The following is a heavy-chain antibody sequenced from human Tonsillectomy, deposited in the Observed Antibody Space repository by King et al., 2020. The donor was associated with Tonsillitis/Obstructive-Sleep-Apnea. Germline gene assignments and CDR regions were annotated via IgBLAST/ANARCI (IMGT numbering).Heavy chain of an antibody. D-gene: IGHD4/OR15-4a*01. J-gene: IGHJ5*02. CDR2: IYYSGST. CDR3: ARRRGCGPQNWFDP. Sequence: VQLQESGPGLVKPSETLSLTCTVSGGSISSYSWSWIRQPPGKGLEGIAYIYYSGSTDHNPTLKSRVTISVDTSKNQLSLKLSSVTAAATAVYYCARRRGCGPQNWFDPWGQGALVTVSS. V-gene: IGHV4-59*08. CDR1: GGSISSYS.